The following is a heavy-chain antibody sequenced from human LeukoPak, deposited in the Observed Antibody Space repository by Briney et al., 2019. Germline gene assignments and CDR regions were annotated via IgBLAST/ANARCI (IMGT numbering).Heavy chain of an antibody. D-gene: IGHD3-22*01. Sequence: SETLSLTCTVSGGSISSYYWSWIRQPPGGGLDWIGYIYYSGSTNYNPSLKSRVTLSVDTSKNQFSLKLSSVTAADTAVYYCARAPYYYDSSGEGVWGQGTLVTVSS. J-gene: IGHJ4*02. CDR1: GGSISSYY. CDR2: IYYSGST. CDR3: ARAPYYYDSSGEGV. V-gene: IGHV4-59*01.